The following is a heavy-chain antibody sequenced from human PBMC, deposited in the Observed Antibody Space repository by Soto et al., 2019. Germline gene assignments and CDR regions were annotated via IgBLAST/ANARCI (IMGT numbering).Heavy chain of an antibody. Sequence: PGGSLRLSCAASGFTFSSYGMHWVRQAPGKGLEWVAVIWYDGNNKYYADSVKGRFTISRDNSNNTLYVQMTSLRAEDTAVYYCARVGTLYAMDVWGQGTTVTVSS. CDR2: IWYDGNNK. D-gene: IGHD1-26*01. CDR3: ARVGTLYAMDV. V-gene: IGHV3-33*01. CDR1: GFTFSSYG. J-gene: IGHJ6*02.